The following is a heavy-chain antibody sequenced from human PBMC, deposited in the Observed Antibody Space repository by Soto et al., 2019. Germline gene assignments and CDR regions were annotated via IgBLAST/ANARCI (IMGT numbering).Heavy chain of an antibody. Sequence: EVQLVESGGGLEQPGGSLRLSCAASGFTFSSYSMNWVRQAPGKGLEWVSYISNTSGTRYYADSVKGRITISRDNAKNSLYLQLNSLREEDTAVYYCARDSSAAARRGGMDVWGQGITVTVSS. CDR3: ARDSSAAARRGGMDV. CDR1: GFTFSSYS. CDR2: ISNTSGTR. V-gene: IGHV3-48*02. D-gene: IGHD3-22*01. J-gene: IGHJ6*02.